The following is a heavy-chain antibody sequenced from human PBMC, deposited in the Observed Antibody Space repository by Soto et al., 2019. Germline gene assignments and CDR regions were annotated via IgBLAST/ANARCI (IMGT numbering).Heavy chain of an antibody. J-gene: IGHJ4*02. CDR3: ARERQWEPLLY. CDR1: GYTFTNYG. Sequence: QVQLVQSGGEVKKPGASVRLSCKTSGYTFTNYGLTWVRQAPGQGLEWIGWVSAYNRNSNYAQKFEDRVTMSTDTSTKKHHMELRGPRAVDTGVYYSARERQWEPLLYWGEGTLLTVSP. V-gene: IGHV1-18*04. D-gene: IGHD1-26*01. CDR2: VSAYNRNS.